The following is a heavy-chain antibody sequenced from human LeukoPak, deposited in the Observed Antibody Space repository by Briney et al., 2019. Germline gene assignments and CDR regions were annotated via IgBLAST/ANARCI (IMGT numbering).Heavy chain of an antibody. CDR3: ARVDRRFGELTFDY. CDR1: GYTFTSYA. D-gene: IGHD3-10*01. J-gene: IGHJ4*02. Sequence: GASVKVSCKASGYTFTSYAMNWVRQAPGQGLEWMGWISTNTGNPTYAQGFTGRFVFSLDTSVSTAYLQISSLKAEDTAVYYCARVDRRFGELTFDYWGQGTLVTVSS. V-gene: IGHV7-4-1*02. CDR2: ISTNTGNP.